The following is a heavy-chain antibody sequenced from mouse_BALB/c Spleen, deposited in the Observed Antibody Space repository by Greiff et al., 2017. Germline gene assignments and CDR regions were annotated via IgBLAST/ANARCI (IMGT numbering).Heavy chain of an antibody. CDR1: GFTFSSYG. CDR2: INSNGGST. J-gene: IGHJ4*01. CDR3: ARDQDDYDGYAMDY. Sequence: EVKLMESGGGLVQPGGSLKLSCAASGFTFSSYGMSWVRQTPDKRLELVATINSNGGSTYYPDSVKGRFTISRDNAKNTLYLQMSSLKSEDTAMYYCARDQDDYDGYAMDYWGQGTSVTVSS. V-gene: IGHV5-6-3*01. D-gene: IGHD2-4*01.